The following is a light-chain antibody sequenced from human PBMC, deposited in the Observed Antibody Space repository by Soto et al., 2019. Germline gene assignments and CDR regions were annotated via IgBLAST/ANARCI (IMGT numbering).Light chain of an antibody. J-gene: IGLJ1*01. CDR1: SSDVGAYDY. V-gene: IGLV2-14*03. CDR2: EVS. CDR3: SSYTSSSTRV. Sequence: QSALTQPASVSWSPGQSITISCTATSSDVGAYDYVSWYQQHPDKAPKLMIYEVSNQPSGVSNRYTGSKSGNTATLTISGLQAEDEADYYCSSYTSSSTRVFGTGTKVTVL.